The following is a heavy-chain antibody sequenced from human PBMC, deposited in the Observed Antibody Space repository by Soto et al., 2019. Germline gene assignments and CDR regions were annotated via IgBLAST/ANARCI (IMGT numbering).Heavy chain of an antibody. V-gene: IGHV4-30-4*01. CDR1: GGSISSGDYY. D-gene: IGHD4-17*01. Sequence: PSETLSLTCTVSGGSISSGDYYWSWIRQPPGKGLEWIGYIYYSGSTYYNPSLKSRVTISVDTSKNQFSLKLSSVTAADTAVYYCARDRPDYGGNFGYWGHGTLVTVSS. J-gene: IGHJ4*01. CDR3: ARDRPDYGGNFGY. CDR2: IYYSGST.